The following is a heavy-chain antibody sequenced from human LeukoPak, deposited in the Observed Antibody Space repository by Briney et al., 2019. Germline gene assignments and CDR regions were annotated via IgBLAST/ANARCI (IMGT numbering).Heavy chain of an antibody. V-gene: IGHV4-59*01. CDR2: IYYSGST. D-gene: IGHD6-13*01. CDR3: ARDQGYSGSWTYWYFDL. Sequence: SETLSLTCTVSGGSISSYYWSWIRQPPGKGLEWIGYIYYSGSTNYNPSLKSRVTISVDTSKNQFSQKLSSVTAADTAVYYCARDQGYSGSWTYWYFDLWGRGTLVTVSS. J-gene: IGHJ2*01. CDR1: GGSISSYY.